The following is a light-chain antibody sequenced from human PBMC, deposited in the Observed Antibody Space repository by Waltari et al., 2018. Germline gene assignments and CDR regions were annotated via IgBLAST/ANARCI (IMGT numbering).Light chain of an antibody. J-gene: IGKJ1*01. CDR2: WAS. CDR3: QQYYSTPPT. CDR1: SGLSRSDSKNS. V-gene: IGKV4-1*01. Sequence: SGLSRSDSKNSLAWYQQKPGQSPKLLIHWASTRESGVPDRFSGSGSGTDFALTISTLQGEDVAVYYCQQYYSTPPTFGQGTKVEIK.